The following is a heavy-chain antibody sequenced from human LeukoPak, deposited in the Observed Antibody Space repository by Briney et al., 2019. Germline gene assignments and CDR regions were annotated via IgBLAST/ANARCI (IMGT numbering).Heavy chain of an antibody. V-gene: IGHV4-34*01. D-gene: IGHD5-12*01. Sequence: PSETLSLTCAVYVGSFSGYYWTWIRQPPGKGLEWIGEINHSGSTNYNPSLKSRVTISVDTSKNQFSLRLSSVTAADTAVYYCARLYSGYDFDAFDIWGQGTMVTVSS. CDR1: VGSFSGYY. J-gene: IGHJ3*02. CDR2: INHSGST. CDR3: ARLYSGYDFDAFDI.